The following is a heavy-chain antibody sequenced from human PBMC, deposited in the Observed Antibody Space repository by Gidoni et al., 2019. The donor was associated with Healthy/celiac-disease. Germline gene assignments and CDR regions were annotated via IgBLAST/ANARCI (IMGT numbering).Heavy chain of an antibody. Sequence: QLQLQESGPGLVKPSETLSLTCTVSGGSISSSSYYWGWIRQPPGKGLEWIGSIYYSGSTYYNPSLKSRVTISVDTSKNQFSLKLSSVTAADTAVYYCARRGSYSSGLGYYFDYWGQGTLVTVSS. CDR2: IYYSGST. CDR1: GGSISSSSYY. J-gene: IGHJ4*02. V-gene: IGHV4-39*01. D-gene: IGHD6-19*01. CDR3: ARRGSYSSGLGYYFDY.